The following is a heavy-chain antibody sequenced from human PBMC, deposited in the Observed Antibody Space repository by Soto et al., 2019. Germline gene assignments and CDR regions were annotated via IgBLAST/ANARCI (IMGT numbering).Heavy chain of an antibody. CDR2: IYYSGST. CDR1: GGSISSSSYY. J-gene: IGHJ4*02. V-gene: IGHV4-39*01. Sequence: QLQLQESGPGLVKPSETLSLTCTVSGGSISSSSYYWGWIRQPPGKGLEWIGSIYYSGSTYYNPSLKSRVTISVDTSKNQFSLKLSSVTAADTAVYYCARHTAYYDILTGYHAGGPDYWGQGTLVTVSS. CDR3: ARHTAYYDILTGYHAGGPDY. D-gene: IGHD3-9*01.